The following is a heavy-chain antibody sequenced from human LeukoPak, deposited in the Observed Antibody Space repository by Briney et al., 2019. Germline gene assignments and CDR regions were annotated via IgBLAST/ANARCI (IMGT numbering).Heavy chain of an antibody. CDR1: GYSFTSYW. CDR2: IYPGDSDT. D-gene: IGHD3-16*02. V-gene: IGHV5-51*01. CDR3: ARGLSSISNWFDP. Sequence: GESLKISCKGSGYSFTSYWIGWGRQMPGKGLGWMGIIYPGDSDTRYSPSFQGQVTISADKSISTAYLQWSSLKASDTAMYYCARGLSSISNWFDPWGQGTLVTVSS. J-gene: IGHJ5*02.